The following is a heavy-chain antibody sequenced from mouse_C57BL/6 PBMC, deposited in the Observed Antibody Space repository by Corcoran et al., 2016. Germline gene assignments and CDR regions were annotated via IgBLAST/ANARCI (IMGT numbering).Heavy chain of an antibody. CDR3: ARKHYGSGY. D-gene: IGHD1-1*01. V-gene: IGHV1-26*01. CDR2: INPNNGGT. J-gene: IGHJ2*01. Sequence: EVQLQQSGPELVKPGASVKISCKASGYTFTDYYMNWVKQSHGKSLEWIGDINPNNGGTSYNQKFKGKATLTVDQSSSTAYMELRSLTSEDSAVYYCARKHYGSGYWGQGTTLTVSS. CDR1: GYTFTDYY.